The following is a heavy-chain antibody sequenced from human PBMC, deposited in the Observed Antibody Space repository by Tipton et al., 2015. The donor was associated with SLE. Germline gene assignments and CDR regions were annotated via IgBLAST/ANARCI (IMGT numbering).Heavy chain of an antibody. Sequence: SLRLSCAASGFIFSSFAMHWVRQAPGKGLEYVSATNSNGYNTYYADSVKGRFTISRDNSKNTLYLQLGSLRAEDTAVYYCARAQSVVTPIFDALDIWGQGTMVIVSP. CDR2: TNSNGYNT. J-gene: IGHJ3*02. CDR1: GFIFSSFA. V-gene: IGHV3-64*02. CDR3: ARAQSVVTPIFDALDI. D-gene: IGHD4-23*01.